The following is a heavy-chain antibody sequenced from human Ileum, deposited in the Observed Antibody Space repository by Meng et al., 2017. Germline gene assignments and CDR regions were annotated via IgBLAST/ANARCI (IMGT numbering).Heavy chain of an antibody. D-gene: IGHD3-10*01. J-gene: IGHJ4*02. CDR3: ARFYGSGTFEVHDY. V-gene: IGHV4-61*01. CDR1: GGSVSSASYY. CDR2: IHYSGSR. Sequence: QVQLQESGPGLVRPSETLSLTCNFSGGSVSSASYYWSWIRQPPGKGLEWIGLIHYSGSRNYNPSLKSRVTMSVDTSKNQVSLRLTSVTAADTAVYYCARFYGSGTFEVHDYWGQGTLVTASS.